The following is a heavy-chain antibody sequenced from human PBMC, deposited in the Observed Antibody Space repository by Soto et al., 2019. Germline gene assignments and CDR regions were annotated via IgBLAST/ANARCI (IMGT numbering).Heavy chain of an antibody. CDR2: INPNSGDT. J-gene: IGHJ6*03. CDR1: GYTFTGYY. Sequence: QVQLVQSGAEVKKPGASVKVSCKASGYTFTGYYIHWVRQAPGQGLEGMGWINPNSGDTDYAQNFQGWVTMTSDMSISTAYMELNRLKSDDTAVYYCARGGGLNYDYYMDVWGKGTTVTVSS. CDR3: ARGGGLNYDYYMDV. V-gene: IGHV1-2*04.